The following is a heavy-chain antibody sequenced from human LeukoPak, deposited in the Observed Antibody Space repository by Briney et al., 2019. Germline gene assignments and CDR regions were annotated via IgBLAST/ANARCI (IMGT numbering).Heavy chain of an antibody. J-gene: IGHJ4*02. Sequence: GGALRLSCAASVFIFSSYWMCSVREDPGKGLWWVANIKQDGSETYYVDSVKGRFTISRDNAKNTLYLQMNSLRAEDTAVYYCARNTLWDGYYVWGQGTLVTVSS. CDR2: IKQDGSET. V-gene: IGHV3-7*01. D-gene: IGHD3-3*01. CDR1: VFIFSSYW. CDR3: ARNTLWDGYYV.